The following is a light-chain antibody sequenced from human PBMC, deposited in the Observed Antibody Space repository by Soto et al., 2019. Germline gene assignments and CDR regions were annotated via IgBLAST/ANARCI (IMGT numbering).Light chain of an antibody. CDR1: QSVSTTY. CDR2: GTS. V-gene: IGKV3-20*01. CDR3: QQYGLSRWT. Sequence: ETVLTQSPGTLSLSPGERATLSCRASQSVSTTYLAWYQQKPGQSPRLLIYGTSNRATGIPDRFSGSGSGTDFTLTISRLEPEDFAVYYCQQYGLSRWTFGQGTKVDSK. J-gene: IGKJ1*01.